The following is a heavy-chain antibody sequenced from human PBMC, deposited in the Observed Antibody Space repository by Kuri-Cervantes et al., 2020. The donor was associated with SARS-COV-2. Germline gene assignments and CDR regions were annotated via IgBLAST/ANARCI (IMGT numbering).Heavy chain of an antibody. D-gene: IGHD6-6*01. CDR2: INPSGGTT. CDR1: GYTFSSYY. CDR3: ATYRGAALDY. Sequence: ASVKVSCKASGYTFSSYYIHWVRQAPGQGLEWMGIINPSGGTTNYAQKFQGRVTMTRDTSTSTVYMELRSLRSDDTAVYYCATYRGAALDYWGQGTLVTVSS. J-gene: IGHJ4*02. V-gene: IGHV1-46*01.